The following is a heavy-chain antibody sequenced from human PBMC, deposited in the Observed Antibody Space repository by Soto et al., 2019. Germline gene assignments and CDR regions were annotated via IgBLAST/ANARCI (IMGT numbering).Heavy chain of an antibody. CDR1: GYTFTSYA. Sequence: SVKVSCKAPGYTFTSYALHWPRQSPGQRLEWMGGIIPIFGNANYAQKFQGRVTITADESTSTAYMELSSLRSEDTAVYYCARAKGSRIAAAGTYYFDYWGQGTLVTVSS. D-gene: IGHD6-13*01. J-gene: IGHJ4*02. CDR3: ARAKGSRIAAAGTYYFDY. V-gene: IGHV1-69*13. CDR2: IIPIFGNA.